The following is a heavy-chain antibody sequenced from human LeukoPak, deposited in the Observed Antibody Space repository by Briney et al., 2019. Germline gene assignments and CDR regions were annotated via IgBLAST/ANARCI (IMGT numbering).Heavy chain of an antibody. D-gene: IGHD3-9*01. CDR1: GFTFSTFG. CDR3: ANKAYDILTGLYYFDY. V-gene: IGHV3-30*02. Sequence: GGSLRLSCAASGFTFSTFGMHWVRQAPGKGLEWVAFIWSDGTNKDYADSVKGRFTISGDNSKNTLYLQMNSLRAEDTAVYYCANKAYDILTGLYYFDYWGQGTLVTVSS. CDR2: IWSDGTNK. J-gene: IGHJ4*02.